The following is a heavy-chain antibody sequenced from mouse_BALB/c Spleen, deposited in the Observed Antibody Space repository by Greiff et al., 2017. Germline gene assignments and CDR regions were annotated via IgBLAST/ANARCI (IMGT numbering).Heavy chain of an antibody. D-gene: IGHD6-5*01. CDR1: GYTFTDYN. CDR2: IYPYNGGT. Sequence: EVQLQQSGPELVKPGASVKISCKASGYTFTDYNMHWVKQSHGKSLEWIGYIYPYNGGTGYNQKFKSKATLTVDNSSSTAYMELRSLTSEDSAVYYCARSRPMFFDYWGQGTTLTISS. V-gene: IGHV1S29*02. CDR3: ARSRPMFFDY. J-gene: IGHJ2*01.